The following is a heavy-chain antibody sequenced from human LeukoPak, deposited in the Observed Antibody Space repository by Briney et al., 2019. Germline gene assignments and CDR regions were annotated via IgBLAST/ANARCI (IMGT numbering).Heavy chain of an antibody. V-gene: IGHV3-33*06. J-gene: IGHJ3*02. CDR3: AKNYYDRSGYYFLYALDI. D-gene: IGHD3-22*01. Sequence: GRSLRLSCAASGFTFSSYGMHWVRQAPGKGLEWVAVIWYDGSNKYYADSVKGRFTISRDNSKNTLYLQMNSLRAEDTAVYYSAKNYYDRSGYYFLYALDIWGQGTMVTVSS. CDR1: GFTFSSYG. CDR2: IWYDGSNK.